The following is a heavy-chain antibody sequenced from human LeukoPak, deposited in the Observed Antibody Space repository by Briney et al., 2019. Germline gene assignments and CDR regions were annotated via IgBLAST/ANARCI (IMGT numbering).Heavy chain of an antibody. CDR3: ARDQRNYYDRSGYVFQH. J-gene: IGHJ1*01. D-gene: IGHD3-22*01. Sequence: SETLSLTCAVYGGSFSGYYWSWIRQPPGKGLEWIGEINHSGSTNYNPSLKSRVTISVDTSKNQFSLKMSSVTVADTAVYYCARDQRNYYDRSGYVFQHWGQGTLVTVSS. CDR1: GGSFSGYY. CDR2: INHSGST. V-gene: IGHV4-34*01.